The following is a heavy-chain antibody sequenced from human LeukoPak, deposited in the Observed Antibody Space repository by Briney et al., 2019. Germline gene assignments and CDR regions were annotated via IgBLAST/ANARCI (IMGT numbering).Heavy chain of an antibody. V-gene: IGHV3-11*03. Sequence: GGSLRLSCAAAGFTFSDYYMSWIRQAPGKGLEWVSYISSGGSNTNHADSVKDRFTISRDNAKNSLYLQMNSLRADDTAVYFCARSRGAGPGAYFDSWGQGTLVIVSS. D-gene: IGHD6-19*01. CDR1: GFTFSDYY. CDR3: ARSRGAGPGAYFDS. J-gene: IGHJ4*02. CDR2: ISSGGSNT.